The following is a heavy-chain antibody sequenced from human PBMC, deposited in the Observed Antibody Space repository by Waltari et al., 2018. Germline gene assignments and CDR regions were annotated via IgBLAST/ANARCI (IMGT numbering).Heavy chain of an antibody. CDR1: GGTFSSYA. J-gene: IGHJ6*03. D-gene: IGHD5-12*01. CDR3: ARVRERDGYRYYYYYMDV. V-gene: IGHV1-69*12. CDR2: IIPIFGTA. Sequence: QVQLVQSGAEVKKPGSSVKVSCKASGGTFSSYAISWVRQAPGQGLEWMGGIIPIFGTANYAQKFQGRVTITADESTSTAYMELSSLRSEDTAVYYCARVRERDGYRYYYYYMDVWGKGTTVTVSS.